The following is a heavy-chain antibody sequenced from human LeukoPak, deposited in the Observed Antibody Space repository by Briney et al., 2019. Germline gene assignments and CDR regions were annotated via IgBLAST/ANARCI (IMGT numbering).Heavy chain of an antibody. D-gene: IGHD6-19*01. V-gene: IGHV1-46*01. CDR1: GYTFTGYY. J-gene: IGHJ4*02. CDR2: INPSGGST. Sequence: ASVKVSCKASGYTFTGYYMHWVRQAPGQGLEWMGIINPSGGSTSYAQKFQGRVTMTRDTSTSTVYMELSSLRSEDTAVYYCARDPSPSSGWYPTRGYYFDYWGQGTLVTVSS. CDR3: ARDPSPSSGWYPTRGYYFDY.